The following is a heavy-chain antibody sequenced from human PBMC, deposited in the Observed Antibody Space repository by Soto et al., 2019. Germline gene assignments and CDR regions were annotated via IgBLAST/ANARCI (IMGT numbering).Heavy chain of an antibody. Sequence: LGESLKISCKGSGYSFTSYWIGWVRQMPGKGLEWMGIIYPGDSDARYSPSFQGQVTISADKSISTAYLQWSSLKASDTAMYYCARFIAAAGPTAIDYWGQGTLVTVSS. CDR2: IYPGDSDA. CDR3: ARFIAAAGPTAIDY. CDR1: GYSFTSYW. V-gene: IGHV5-51*01. D-gene: IGHD6-13*01. J-gene: IGHJ4*02.